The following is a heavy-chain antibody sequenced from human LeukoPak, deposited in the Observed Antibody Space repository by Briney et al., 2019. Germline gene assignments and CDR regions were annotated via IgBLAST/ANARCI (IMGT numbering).Heavy chain of an antibody. D-gene: IGHD5-18*01. V-gene: IGHV3-7*01. CDR3: ASLDTATFPGSGY. CDR2: IKQDGRDI. J-gene: IGHJ4*02. Sequence: GGSLRLSCTASGFTFSRSWMSWVRQAPGKGLEWVASIKQDGRDIHYVASVKGRSTISRDNAQSSLFLQMNSLRAEDTAVYYCASLDTATFPGSGYWGQGTLVTVSS. CDR1: GFTFSRSW.